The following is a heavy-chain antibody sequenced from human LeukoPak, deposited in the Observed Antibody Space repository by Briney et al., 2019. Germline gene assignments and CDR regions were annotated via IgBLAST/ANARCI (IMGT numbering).Heavy chain of an antibody. V-gene: IGHV3-30*18. CDR1: GFTFSSYG. CDR2: ISYDGSNK. Sequence: GGSLRLSCAASGFTFSSYGMHWVRQAPGKGLEWVAVISYDGSNKYYADSVKGRFTISRDNSKNTLYLQMNSLRAEDTAVYYCAKDHLRYCSGGSCLFDYWGQGTLVTVSS. J-gene: IGHJ4*02. D-gene: IGHD2-15*01. CDR3: AKDHLRYCSGGSCLFDY.